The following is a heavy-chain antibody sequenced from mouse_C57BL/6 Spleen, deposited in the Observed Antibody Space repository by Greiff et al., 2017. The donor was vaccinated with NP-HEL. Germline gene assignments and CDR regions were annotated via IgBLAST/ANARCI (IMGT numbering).Heavy chain of an antibody. D-gene: IGHD1-1*01. V-gene: IGHV1-75*01. CDR1: GYTFTDYY. Sequence: QVQLKQSGPELVKPGASVKISCKASGYTFTDYYINWVKQRPGQGLEWIGWIFPGSGSTYYNEKFKGKATLTVDKSSSTAYMLLSSLTSEDSAVYFCARPVYGSSYDYYAMDYWGQGTSVTVSS. CDR3: ARPVYGSSYDYYAMDY. J-gene: IGHJ4*01. CDR2: IFPGSGST.